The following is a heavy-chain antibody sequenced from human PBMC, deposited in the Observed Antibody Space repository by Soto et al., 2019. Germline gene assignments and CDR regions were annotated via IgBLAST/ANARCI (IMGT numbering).Heavy chain of an antibody. CDR3: ASHVIYYDSSGYYSLSAS. CDR2: IYYSGST. J-gene: IGHJ5*01. V-gene: IGHV4-59*08. Sequence: KRLEWIGYIYYSGSTNYNPSLKSRVTISVDTSKNQFSLKLSSVTAADTAVYYCASHVIYYDSSGYYSLSASW. D-gene: IGHD3-22*01.